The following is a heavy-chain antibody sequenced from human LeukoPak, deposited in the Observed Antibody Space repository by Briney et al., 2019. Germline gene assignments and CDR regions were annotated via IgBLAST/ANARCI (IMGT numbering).Heavy chain of an antibody. CDR1: GFTFSSYW. D-gene: IGHD3-3*01. V-gene: IGHV3-7*01. J-gene: IGHJ4*02. Sequence: GGSLRLSCAASGFTFSSYWMSWVRQAPGKGLEWVANIKQDGSEKYYVDSVKGRFTISRDNAKNSLYLQMNSLRAEDTAVYYCARNLYYDFWSGHTEFDYWGQGTLVTVFS. CDR2: IKQDGSEK. CDR3: ARNLYYDFWSGHTEFDY.